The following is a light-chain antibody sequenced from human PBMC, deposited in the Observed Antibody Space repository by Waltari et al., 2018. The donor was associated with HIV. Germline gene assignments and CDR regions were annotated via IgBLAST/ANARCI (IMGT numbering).Light chain of an antibody. Sequence: QSVLTQPPSASGTPGQRVTISCSGSSSNIGSNYVYWYQQLPGTAPKLLLYRNNRRPSGVPDRFSGSKSGTSASLAISGLRSEDEADYYCAAWDGSLSVVVFGGGTKLTVL. V-gene: IGLV1-47*01. J-gene: IGLJ2*01. CDR1: SSNIGSNY. CDR3: AAWDGSLSVVV. CDR2: RNN.